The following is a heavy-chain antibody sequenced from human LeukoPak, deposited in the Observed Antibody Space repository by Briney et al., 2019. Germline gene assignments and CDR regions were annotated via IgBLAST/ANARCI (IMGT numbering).Heavy chain of an antibody. V-gene: IGHV3-21*01. D-gene: IGHD3-22*01. Sequence: PGGSLRLSCAASGFTFSSYSMNWVRQAPGKGLEWVSSISSSSSYIYYADSVKGRFTISRDNAKNSLYLQMNSLRAEDTAVYYCAKGGYYYDSSGYYFDYWGQGTLVTVSS. CDR1: GFTFSSYS. CDR2: ISSSSSYI. CDR3: AKGGYYYDSSGYYFDY. J-gene: IGHJ4*02.